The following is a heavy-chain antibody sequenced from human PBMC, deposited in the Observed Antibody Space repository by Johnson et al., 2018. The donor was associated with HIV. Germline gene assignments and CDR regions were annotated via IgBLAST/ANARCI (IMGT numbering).Heavy chain of an antibody. CDR3: TTRRVVGATPTPDDAFDI. J-gene: IGHJ3*02. CDR2: IKSKMDGGTT. Sequence: VQLVESGGGVVRPGGSLRLSCAASGFTFDDYGMNWVRQAPGKGLEWVGRIKSKMDGGTTDYAAPVKGRFTIPRDDSKNTLSLQMNSLKTEDTAVYYCTTRRVVGATPTPDDAFDIWGQGTMVTVSS. CDR1: GFTFDDYG. V-gene: IGHV3-15*01. D-gene: IGHD1-26*01.